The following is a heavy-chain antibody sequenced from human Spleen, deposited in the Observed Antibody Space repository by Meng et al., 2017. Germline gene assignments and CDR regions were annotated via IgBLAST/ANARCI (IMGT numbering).Heavy chain of an antibody. CDR2: ISGYNGNT. V-gene: IGHV1-18*04. D-gene: IGHD3-3*01. J-gene: IGHJ4*02. CDR1: GYTFTSNF. CDR3: ARPPEDAEWISYFDY. Sequence: QVHLVQSETEVKKPGASVKVSCKTSGYTFTSNFIHWVRQAPGQGLEYMGWISGYNGNTNYAQKFQDRVTMTTDTSTSTAYMELSSLRSEDTAVYYCARPPEDAEWISYFDYWGQGTLVTVSS.